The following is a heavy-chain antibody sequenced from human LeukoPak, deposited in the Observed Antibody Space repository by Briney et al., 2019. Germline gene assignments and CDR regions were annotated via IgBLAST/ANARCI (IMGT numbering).Heavy chain of an antibody. CDR3: ARDGEYHYDSSGYYY. CDR2: ISSSSSTI. Sequence: PGGSLRLSCAASGFTFSSYGMNWVRQAPGKGLEWVSYISSSSSTIYYADSVKGRFTISRDNAKNSLYLQMNSLRDEDTAVYYCARDGEYHYDSSGYYYWGQGTLVTVSS. V-gene: IGHV3-48*02. J-gene: IGHJ4*02. CDR1: GFTFSSYG. D-gene: IGHD3-22*01.